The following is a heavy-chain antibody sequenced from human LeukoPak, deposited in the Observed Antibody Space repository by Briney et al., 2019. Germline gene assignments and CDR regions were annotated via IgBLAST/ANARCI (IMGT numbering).Heavy chain of an antibody. CDR1: GFTFSSYW. CDR3: ARASSGWYRLPLDY. Sequence: QSGGSLRLSCAASGFTFSSYWMHWVRQDPGKGLVWVSRINSDGSSTSYADSVKGRFTISRDNAKNTLYLQMNSLRAEDTAVYYCARASSGWYRLPLDYWGQGTLVTVSS. D-gene: IGHD6-19*01. CDR2: INSDGSST. J-gene: IGHJ4*02. V-gene: IGHV3-74*01.